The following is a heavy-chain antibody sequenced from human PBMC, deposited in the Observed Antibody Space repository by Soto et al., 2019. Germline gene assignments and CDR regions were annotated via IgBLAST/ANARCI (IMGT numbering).Heavy chain of an antibody. CDR2: IGPSDSYT. V-gene: IGHV5-10-1*01. J-gene: IGHJ4*02. Sequence: ASLKISCQGCGYRFTSYWITWVRQMPGKGLEWMGRIGPSDSYTNYSPSFQGHVTFSVDKSFSTAYLQWSSLKASDTAMYYCARLPYSSGWYQLDFWGQGTLVTVSS. CDR1: GYRFTSYW. CDR3: ARLPYSSGWYQLDF. D-gene: IGHD6-13*01.